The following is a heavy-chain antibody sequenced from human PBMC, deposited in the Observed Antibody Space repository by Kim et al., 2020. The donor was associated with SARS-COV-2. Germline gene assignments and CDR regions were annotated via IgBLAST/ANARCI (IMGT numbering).Heavy chain of an antibody. J-gene: IGHJ4*02. CDR3: ARDPGGVVVATVLDY. V-gene: IGHV3-21*01. D-gene: IGHD2-15*01. Sequence: GSVKGRFTSSRDNAKNSMYLQMNSLRAEDTAVDYGARDPGGVVVATVLDYWGQGTLVTVSS.